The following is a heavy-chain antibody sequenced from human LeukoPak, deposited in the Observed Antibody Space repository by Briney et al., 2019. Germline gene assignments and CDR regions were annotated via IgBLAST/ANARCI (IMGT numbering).Heavy chain of an antibody. CDR1: GYTFTNYY. D-gene: IGHD1-1*01. CDR2: INPGGGSA. J-gene: IGHJ4*02. Sequence: ASVKVSCKASGYTFTNYYIHWVRQAPGQGLEWMGIINPGGGSATYAQKFQGRVTMTSDTSTSTVYMDLISLRSEDTAVYYCARDSGFGYFGFWGQGTLVTVSS. V-gene: IGHV1-46*01. CDR3: ARDSGFGYFGF.